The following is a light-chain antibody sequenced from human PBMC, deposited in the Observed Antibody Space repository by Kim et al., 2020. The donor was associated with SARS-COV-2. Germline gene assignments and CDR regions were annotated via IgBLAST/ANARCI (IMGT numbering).Light chain of an antibody. V-gene: IGKV1-6*01. Sequence: ASVGDRVTITCRASQGVRNDLGWYQQTPGKAPNLLIYAASNLQSGVPSRFSGSGSGTDFTLTISSLQPEDFATYYCLQDYTYPRTFGQGTKVDIK. J-gene: IGKJ1*01. CDR1: QGVRND. CDR2: AAS. CDR3: LQDYTYPRT.